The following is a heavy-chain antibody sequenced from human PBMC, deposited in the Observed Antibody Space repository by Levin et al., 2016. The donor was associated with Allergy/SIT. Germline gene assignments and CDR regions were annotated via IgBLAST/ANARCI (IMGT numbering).Heavy chain of an antibody. CDR1: GGSISSSSYY. CDR2: IYYSGST. Sequence: SETLSLTCTVSGGSISSSSYYWGWIRQPPGKGLEWIGSIYYSGSTYYNPSLKSRVTISVDTSKNQFSLKLSSVTAADTAVYYCARHAGYSSSWYHYYYYYYMDVWGKGTTVTVSS. D-gene: IGHD6-13*01. J-gene: IGHJ6*03. V-gene: IGHV4-39*01. CDR3: ARHAGYSSSWYHYYYYYYMDV.